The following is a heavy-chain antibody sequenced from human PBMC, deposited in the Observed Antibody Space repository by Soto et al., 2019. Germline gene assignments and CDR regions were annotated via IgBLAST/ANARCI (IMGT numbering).Heavy chain of an antibody. CDR1: GLSVSTNY. V-gene: IGHV3-66*01. D-gene: IGHD1-26*01. CDR2: IYSGSTT. CDR3: AKDWELTDP. Sequence: PGGSLRLSCAASGLSVSTNYMSWVRQAPGKGLEWISVIYSGSTTHYADSVKGRFTISRDSSKNTLYLQMNSLRAEDTAVYYCAKDWELTDPWGQGTLVTVSS. J-gene: IGHJ5*02.